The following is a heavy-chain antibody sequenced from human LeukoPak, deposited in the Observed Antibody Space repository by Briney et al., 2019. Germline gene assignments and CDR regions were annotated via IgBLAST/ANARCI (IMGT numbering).Heavy chain of an antibody. CDR1: GGSFSGYY. J-gene: IGHJ5*02. CDR2: INHSGST. D-gene: IGHD3-10*01. CDR3: AIGLPLFSGQGSGLDP. Sequence: SETLSLTCAVYGGSFSGYYWSWIRQPPGKGLEWIGEINHSGSTNYNPSLKSRVTISVDTSKNQFSLKLSSVTAADTAVYYCAIGLPLFSGQGSGLDPWGQGTLVTVSS. V-gene: IGHV4-34*01.